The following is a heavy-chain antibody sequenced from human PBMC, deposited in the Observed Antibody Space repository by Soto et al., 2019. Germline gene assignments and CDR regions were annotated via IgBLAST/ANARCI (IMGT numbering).Heavy chain of an antibody. CDR1: GGTFSSYA. J-gene: IGHJ4*02. V-gene: IGHV1-69*12. CDR3: ARMVRGVIKRGYFDY. D-gene: IGHD3-10*01. CDR2: IIPIFGTA. Sequence: QVQLVQSGAEVKKPGSSVKVSCKASGGTFSSYAISWVRQAPGQGLEWMGGIIPIFGTANYAQKFQGSGTITAEEATSTAYMGLSSLRSEDTAVYYCARMVRGVIKRGYFDYWGQGTLVTVSS.